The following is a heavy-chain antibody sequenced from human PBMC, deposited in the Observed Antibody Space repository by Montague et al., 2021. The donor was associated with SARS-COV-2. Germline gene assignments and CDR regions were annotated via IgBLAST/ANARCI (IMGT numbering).Heavy chain of an antibody. V-gene: IGHV4-59*01. J-gene: IGHJ4*02. D-gene: IGHD4-17*01. CDR3: ARGRDGYYHRRYLMDD. CDR1: GGSISSYY. Sequence: SETLSLTCTVSGGSISSYYWSWIRQPPGKGLEWIGDIYYSGSTNYNPSLKSRVTMSVDTSKNQVSLKLTSVTAADTAVYYCARGRDGYYHRRYLMDDWGQGTMVTVSS. CDR2: IYYSGST.